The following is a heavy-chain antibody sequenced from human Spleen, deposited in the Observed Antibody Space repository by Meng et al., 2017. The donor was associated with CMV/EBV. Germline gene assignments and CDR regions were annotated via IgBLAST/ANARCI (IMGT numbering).Heavy chain of an antibody. D-gene: IGHD2-2*01. V-gene: IGHV1-8*03. CDR3: AIGYCSTTSCAGGLDY. CDR1: GYTFPRHD. CDR2: MTPNSGST. Sequence: GYTFPRHDINWARPATGPWLELMGWMTPNSGSTGYAQKFQGRLTISGDSSIRTAYMELRSLRSEDTAVYYCAIGYCSTTSCAGGLDYWGQGTLVTVSS. J-gene: IGHJ4*02.